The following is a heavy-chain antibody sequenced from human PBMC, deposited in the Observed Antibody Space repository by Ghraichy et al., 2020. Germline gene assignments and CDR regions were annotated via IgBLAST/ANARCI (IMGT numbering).Heavy chain of an antibody. Sequence: LSLTCAVYGGSFSGYYWSWIRQPPGKGLEWIGEINHSGSTNYNPSLKSRVTISVDTSKNQFSLKLSSVTAADTAVYYCARGRTTAYYFDYWGQGTLVTVSS. CDR2: INHSGST. J-gene: IGHJ4*02. D-gene: IGHD1-7*01. V-gene: IGHV4-34*01. CDR3: ARGRTTAYYFDY. CDR1: GGSFSGYY.